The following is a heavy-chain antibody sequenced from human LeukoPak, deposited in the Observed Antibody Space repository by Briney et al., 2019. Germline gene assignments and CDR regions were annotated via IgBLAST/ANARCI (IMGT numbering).Heavy chain of an antibody. CDR2: IYYSGSTSYNPSYSSGST. D-gene: IGHD2-8*01. J-gene: IGHJ4*02. CDR1: GGSVSSGRYY. CDR3: ARASGVSSYLLPI. V-gene: IGHV4-61*01. Sequence: SETLSLTCTVSGGSVSSGRYYWSWIRQPPGKGLEWIGYIYYSGSTSYNPSYSSGSTNYNPSLKSRVTISIDTSKNQFSLRLNSVSAAATAVYYCARASGVSSYLLPIWGQGTLVTVSS.